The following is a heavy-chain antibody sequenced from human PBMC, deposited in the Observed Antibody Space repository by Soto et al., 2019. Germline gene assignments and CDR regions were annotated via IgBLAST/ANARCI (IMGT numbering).Heavy chain of an antibody. D-gene: IGHD2-15*01. V-gene: IGHV3-23*01. CDR2: IDVLDGA. J-gene: IGHJ4*02. CDR3: SDWRAGGPVNLDH. Sequence: GGSLRLSCVVSGLSLNNYAIAWVRHAPGKGLEFVSTIDVLDGAWYSDSVRGRLAISRDVSRNTVYLQMSSLRVEDTAIYFCSDWRAGGPVNLDHWGPGTRVTVSS. CDR1: GLSLNNYA.